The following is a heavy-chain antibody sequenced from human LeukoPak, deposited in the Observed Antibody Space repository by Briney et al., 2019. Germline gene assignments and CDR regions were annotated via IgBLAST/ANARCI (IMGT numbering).Heavy chain of an antibody. CDR3: ARDKYSRSPRTAVLNWFDP. Sequence: SETLSLTCTVSGGSISSYYWSWIRQPAGKGLEWIGRIYTSGSTNYNPSLKSRVTMSVDTSKNQFSLKLSSVTAADTAVSYCARDKYSRSPRTAVLNWFDPWGQGTLVTVSS. V-gene: IGHV4-4*07. CDR1: GGSISSYY. CDR2: IYTSGST. J-gene: IGHJ5*02. D-gene: IGHD6-13*01.